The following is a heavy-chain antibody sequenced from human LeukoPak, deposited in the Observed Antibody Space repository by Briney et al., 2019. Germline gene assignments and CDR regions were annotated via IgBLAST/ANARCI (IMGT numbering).Heavy chain of an antibody. J-gene: IGHJ4*02. CDR2: INPNSGGT. Sequence: ASVKVSCKASGYTFTGYYMHWMRQAPGQGLEWMGWINPNSGGTNYAQKFQGRVTMTRDTSISTAYMELSRLRSDDTAVYYCARDTGGYCSGGSCYEANYWGQGTLVTVSS. D-gene: IGHD2-15*01. V-gene: IGHV1-2*02. CDR3: ARDTGGYCSGGSCYEANY. CDR1: GYTFTGYY.